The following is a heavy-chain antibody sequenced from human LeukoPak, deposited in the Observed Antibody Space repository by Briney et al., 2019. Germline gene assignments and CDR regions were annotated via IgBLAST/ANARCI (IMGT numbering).Heavy chain of an antibody. J-gene: IGHJ4*02. Sequence: GGSLRLSCAASGFTFSSYAMHWVRQAPGKGLEWVAVISYDGSNKYYADSVKGRFTISRDNSKNTLYLQMNSLRAEDTAVYYCAKEGRYSYGHSPFDYWGQGTLVTVSS. CDR2: ISYDGSNK. D-gene: IGHD5-18*01. CDR3: AKEGRYSYGHSPFDY. CDR1: GFTFSSYA. V-gene: IGHV3-30*18.